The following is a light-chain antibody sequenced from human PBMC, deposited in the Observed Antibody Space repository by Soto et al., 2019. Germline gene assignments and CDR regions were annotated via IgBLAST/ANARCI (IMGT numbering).Light chain of an antibody. Sequence: DIVMTQSPDSLAVSLGERAAINCKSSQSVLYSSNNKNYLAWYQQKPGQPPKLLIYWASTRESGVPDRFSGSGSGTDFTLTISSLQAEDVALYYCQQYYITPRTFGQGTKVEIK. V-gene: IGKV4-1*01. CDR2: WAS. CDR3: QQYYITPRT. J-gene: IGKJ1*01. CDR1: QSVLYSSNNKNY.